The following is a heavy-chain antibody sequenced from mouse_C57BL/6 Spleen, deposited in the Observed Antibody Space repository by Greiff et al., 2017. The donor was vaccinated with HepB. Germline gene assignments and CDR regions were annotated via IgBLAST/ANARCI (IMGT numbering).Heavy chain of an antibody. CDR1: GYSITSGYY. J-gene: IGHJ4*01. Sequence: DVHLVESGPGLVKPSQSLSLTCSVTGYSITSGYYWNWIRQFPGNKLEWMGYISYDGSNNYNPSLKNRISITRDTSKNQFFLKLNSVTTEDTATYYCARGLYYGSSLYAMDYWGQGTSVTVSS. CDR3: ARGLYYGSSLYAMDY. CDR2: ISYDGSN. D-gene: IGHD1-1*01. V-gene: IGHV3-6*01.